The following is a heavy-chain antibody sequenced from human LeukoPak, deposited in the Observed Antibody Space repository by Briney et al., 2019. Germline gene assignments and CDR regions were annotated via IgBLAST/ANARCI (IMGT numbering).Heavy chain of an antibody. Sequence: PGGSLRLSCAASGFTVSSYGMTWVRLAPGKGLEWVSAFSATDGSAQYAESVKGRFTISRDNSKNSLYLQMNSLRDEDTAVYYCAKARIEAAGTGAFDVWGQGTMVTVSS. CDR1: GFTVSSYG. CDR2: FSATDGSA. D-gene: IGHD6-13*01. CDR3: AKARIEAAGTGAFDV. J-gene: IGHJ3*01. V-gene: IGHV3-23*01.